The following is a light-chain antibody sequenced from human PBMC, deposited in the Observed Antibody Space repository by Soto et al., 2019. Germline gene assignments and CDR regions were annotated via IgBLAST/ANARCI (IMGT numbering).Light chain of an antibody. CDR1: QSISSW. CDR3: QQYNSYPIT. CDR2: DAS. Sequence: IQMTQSPSTLSASVGDRVTIPCRASQSISSWLAWYQQKPGRAPKLLIYDASNLESGVPSRFSGSGSGTEFTLTISSLQPDDFATYYCQQYNSYPITFGQGTGLEI. V-gene: IGKV1-5*01. J-gene: IGKJ5*01.